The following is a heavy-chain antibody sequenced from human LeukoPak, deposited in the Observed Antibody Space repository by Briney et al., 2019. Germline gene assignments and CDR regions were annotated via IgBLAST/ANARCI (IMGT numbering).Heavy chain of an antibody. D-gene: IGHD6-19*01. J-gene: IGHJ6*02. CDR3: AREGWRAYYYYYGIDV. CDR1: GFTVSSNY. CDR2: INHSGST. V-gene: IGHV4-34*01. Sequence: PGGSLRLSCAASGFTVSSNYRSWVRQPPGKGLEWIGEINHSGSTNYNPSLKSRVTISVDTSKNQFSLKLSSVTAADTAVYYCAREGWRAYYYYYGIDVWGQGTTVTVSS.